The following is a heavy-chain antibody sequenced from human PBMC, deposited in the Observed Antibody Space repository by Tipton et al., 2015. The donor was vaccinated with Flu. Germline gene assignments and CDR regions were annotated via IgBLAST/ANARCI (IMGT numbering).Heavy chain of an antibody. V-gene: IGHV3-7*01. CDR1: GFTFSTYW. Sequence: SLRLSCAASGFTFSTYWMSWVRQAPGKGLEWVASMKQDGSEKYYVDSVKGRFTISRDNAQNSLFLQMNSLRADDTAVYYCARDNSSGWYRGHYDYWGQGTLVTVSS. J-gene: IGHJ4*02. CDR2: MKQDGSEK. CDR3: ARDNSSGWYRGHYDY. D-gene: IGHD6-19*01.